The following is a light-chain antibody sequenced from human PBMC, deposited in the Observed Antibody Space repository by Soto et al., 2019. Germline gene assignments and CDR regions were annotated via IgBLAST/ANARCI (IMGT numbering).Light chain of an antibody. Sequence: SALTQPASVSGSPGQSITISCAGTRSDIGASNSVSWYRHLPGRSPTLIIYEATNRPSGVSERFSGSKAGDTASLTISGLQADDESEYFCMSYKTDDTFVFGGGTKVTVL. J-gene: IGLJ1*01. CDR1: RSDIGASNS. CDR2: EAT. V-gene: IGLV2-14*01. CDR3: MSYKTDDTFV.